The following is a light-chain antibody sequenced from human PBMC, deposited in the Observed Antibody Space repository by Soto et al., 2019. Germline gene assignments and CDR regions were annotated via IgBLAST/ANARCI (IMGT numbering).Light chain of an antibody. Sequence: EKVMTQSPATLSVSPGERATLSCRASQSVNSALAWYQQKPGQVPRLLIYGASTRATGIPARFSGSGSGTEFTLNISSLQSEDLAVYYCQQYNNWPPTFGQGTKVEI. CDR3: QQYNNWPPT. CDR2: GAS. J-gene: IGKJ1*01. V-gene: IGKV3-15*01. CDR1: QSVNSA.